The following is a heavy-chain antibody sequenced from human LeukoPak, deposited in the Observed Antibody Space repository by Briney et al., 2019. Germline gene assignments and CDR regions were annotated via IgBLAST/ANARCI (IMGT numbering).Heavy chain of an antibody. CDR2: TRNRANGHTT. Sequence: PGGSLRLSCEASGFTFNDHYVDWVRQAPGKGLEWVGRTRNRANGHTTEYAASVKGRFIISRDDSKNSVYLQMNSLKTEDTAVYYCARANGGSQFDHWGQGTLVTVSS. D-gene: IGHD3-10*01. J-gene: IGHJ4*02. CDR3: ARANGGSQFDH. CDR1: GFTFNDHY. V-gene: IGHV3-72*01.